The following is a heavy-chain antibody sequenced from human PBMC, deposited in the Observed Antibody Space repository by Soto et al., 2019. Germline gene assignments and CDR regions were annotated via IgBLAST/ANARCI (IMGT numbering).Heavy chain of an antibody. J-gene: IGHJ5*02. CDR3: GKESHYLGSGGRARNWFDP. D-gene: IGHD1-26*01. Sequence: EVQLLESGGGLVQPGGSLRLSCAASGFTFTTYVMNWVRQAPGKGLEWVSVISGSGGSTYYADSVNGRFTISRDNSKNTLYLQMNNLRAEDKAVYYCGKESHYLGSGGRARNWFDPWGQGTLGNGFS. CDR2: ISGSGGST. CDR1: GFTFTTYV. V-gene: IGHV3-23*01.